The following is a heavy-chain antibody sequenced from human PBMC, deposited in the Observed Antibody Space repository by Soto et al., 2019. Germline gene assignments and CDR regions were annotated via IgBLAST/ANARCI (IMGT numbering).Heavy chain of an antibody. J-gene: IGHJ4*02. CDR3: AKKMEYSGSYYGFYYFDY. Sequence: PGGSLRLSCAASGFTFSDYGMHWVRQAPGKGLEWVSVISKDGSDKYYADSVKGRFTISRDNAKNTLYLQMNSLRAEDTAVYYCAKKMEYSGSYYGFYYFDYWGQGTLVTVSS. D-gene: IGHD1-26*01. CDR2: ISKDGSDK. CDR1: GFTFSDYG. V-gene: IGHV3-30*18.